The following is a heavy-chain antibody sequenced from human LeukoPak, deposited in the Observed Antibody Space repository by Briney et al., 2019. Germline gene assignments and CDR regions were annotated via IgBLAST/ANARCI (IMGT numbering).Heavy chain of an antibody. CDR1: GASISSYY. J-gene: IGHJ4*02. CDR2: IYYSGST. CDR3: ASQGYSSSWYYFDY. D-gene: IGHD6-13*01. Sequence: SETLSLTCTVSGASISSYYWSWVRQPPGKGLEWVWYIYYSGSTNYNPSLKSRVTISVDTSKNQFSLKLSSVTAADTVVYYCASQGYSSSWYYFDYWGQGTLVTVSS. V-gene: IGHV4-59*08.